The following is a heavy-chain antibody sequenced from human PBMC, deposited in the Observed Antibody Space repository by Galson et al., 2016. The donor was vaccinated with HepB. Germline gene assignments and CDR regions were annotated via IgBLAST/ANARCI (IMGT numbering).Heavy chain of an antibody. D-gene: IGHD5-12*01. CDR1: GFTFGNYE. CDR3: VRDDIVAPGEATYYFDY. V-gene: IGHV3-48*03. CDR2: ISKSGTTV. J-gene: IGHJ4*02. Sequence: SLRLSCAASGFTFGNYEMNWVRQAPGKGLEWVSFISKSGTTVYYADSVKGRFTISRDNANNALYLHMDSLGVEDTAVYYCVRDDIVAPGEATYYFDYWGQGTLVTASS.